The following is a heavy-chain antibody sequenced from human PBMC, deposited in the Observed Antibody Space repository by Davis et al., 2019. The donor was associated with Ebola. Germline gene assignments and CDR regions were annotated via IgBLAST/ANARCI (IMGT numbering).Heavy chain of an antibody. CDR3: ARVGPYSSSWYVDY. CDR2: ISSSGSTI. Sequence: GGSLRLSCAASGFTFTNGWMNWVRQAPGKGLEWVSYISSSGSTIYYADSVKGRFTISRDNSKNTLYLQMNSLRAEDTAVYYCARVGPYSSSWYVDYWGQGTLVTVSS. J-gene: IGHJ4*02. CDR1: GFTFTNGW. V-gene: IGHV3-48*01. D-gene: IGHD6-13*01.